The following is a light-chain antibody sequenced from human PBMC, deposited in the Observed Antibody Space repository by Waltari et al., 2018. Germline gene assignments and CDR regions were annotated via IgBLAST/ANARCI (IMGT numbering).Light chain of an antibody. Sequence: YELTQTPSVSVSPGQTAKITCSGEALPKHYVYWYQKKPGQAPVLVILKDTERPAEVPARFSGSTSGTRVTLTISGAHAEDEADYYCQSVDSTGSYVVFGGGTKRTVL. CDR2: KDT. V-gene: IGLV3-25*03. CDR1: ALPKHY. J-gene: IGLJ2*01. CDR3: QSVDSTGSYVV.